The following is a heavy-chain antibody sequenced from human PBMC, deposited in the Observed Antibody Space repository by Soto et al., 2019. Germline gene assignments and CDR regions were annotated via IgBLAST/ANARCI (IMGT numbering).Heavy chain of an antibody. D-gene: IGHD3-9*01. CDR3: AGDGRLRYLGWEGYDY. J-gene: IGHJ4*02. Sequence: QVQLVESGGGVVQPGRSLRLSCAASGFTFSSYGMHWVRQAPGKGLEWVAVIWYDGSNKYYADSVKGRFTISRDNSKNTLYLQMNSLSAEDTAVYYCAGDGRLRYLGWEGYDYSGQGTLVTVS. CDR1: GFTFSSYG. V-gene: IGHV3-33*01. CDR2: IWYDGSNK.